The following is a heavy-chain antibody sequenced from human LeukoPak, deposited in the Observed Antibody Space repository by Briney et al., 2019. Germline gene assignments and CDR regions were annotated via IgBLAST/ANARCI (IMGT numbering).Heavy chain of an antibody. V-gene: IGHV3-30*18. J-gene: IGHJ3*02. CDR2: ISYDGSNK. CDR1: GFTFSSYW. CDR3: AKGHDSSGFLDAFDI. Sequence: GGPVRLSCAASGFTFSSYWMYWGRQAPGKGLEWVAVISYDGSNKYYADSVKGRFTISRDNSKNTLYLQMNSLRAEDTAVYYCAKGHDSSGFLDAFDIWGQGTLACVSS. D-gene: IGHD3-22*01.